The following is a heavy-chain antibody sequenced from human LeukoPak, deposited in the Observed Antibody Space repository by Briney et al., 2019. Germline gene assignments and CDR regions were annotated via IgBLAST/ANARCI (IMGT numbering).Heavy chain of an antibody. CDR2: INPNSGGT. V-gene: IGHV1-2*02. CDR1: GYTFTGYY. J-gene: IGHJ4*02. D-gene: IGHD3-22*01. Sequence: ALVKVSCKASGYTFTGYYMHWVRQAPGQGLEWMGWINPNSGGTNYAQKFQGRVTMTRDTSISTAYMELSRLRSDDTAVYYCARVHYYDTKYCFDYWGQGTLVTVSS. CDR3: ARVHYYDTKYCFDY.